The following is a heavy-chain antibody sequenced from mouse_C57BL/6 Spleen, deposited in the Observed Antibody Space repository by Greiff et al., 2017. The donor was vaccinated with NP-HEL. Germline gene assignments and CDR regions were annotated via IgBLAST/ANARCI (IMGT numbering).Heavy chain of an antibody. CDR3: ARHGLDYYGSSFYAMDY. CDR2: ISNGGGST. Sequence: EVHLVESGGGLVQPGGSLKLSCAASGFTFSDYYMYWVRQTPEKRLEWVAYISNGGGSTYYPDTVKGRFTISRDNAKNTLYLQMSRLKSEDTAMYYCARHGLDYYGSSFYAMDYWGQGTSVTVSS. D-gene: IGHD1-1*01. V-gene: IGHV5-12*01. J-gene: IGHJ4*01. CDR1: GFTFSDYY.